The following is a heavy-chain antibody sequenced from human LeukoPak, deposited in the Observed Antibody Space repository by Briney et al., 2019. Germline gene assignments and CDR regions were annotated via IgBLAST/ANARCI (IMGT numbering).Heavy chain of an antibody. CDR1: GFTFSSYA. J-gene: IGHJ4*02. CDR3: AKGISSSWYSSFAY. V-gene: IGHV3-30*04. D-gene: IGHD6-13*01. CDR2: ISYDGTNK. Sequence: GGSLRLSCAASGFTFSSYAMHWVRQAPGKGLEWVAVISYDGTNKYYADSVKGRFTISRDNSKNTLYLQMNSLRAEDTAVYYCAKGISSSWYSSFAYWGQGTLVTVSS.